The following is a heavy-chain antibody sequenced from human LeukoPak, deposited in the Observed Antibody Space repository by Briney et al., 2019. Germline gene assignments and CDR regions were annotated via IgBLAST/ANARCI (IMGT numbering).Heavy chain of an antibody. CDR1: XXXXSSYS. CDR2: ISSSSAYI. CDR3: AKKMDDAFDI. J-gene: IGHJ3*02. V-gene: IGHV3-21*01. D-gene: IGHD5-24*01. Sequence: GGSLRLSCAASXXXXSSYSMNXVXXAXXXXXXWVSFISSSSAYISYADSVKGRFTISRDNAKNSLYLQMNNLRAEDTAVXYCAKKMDDAFDIWGQGTMVTVSS.